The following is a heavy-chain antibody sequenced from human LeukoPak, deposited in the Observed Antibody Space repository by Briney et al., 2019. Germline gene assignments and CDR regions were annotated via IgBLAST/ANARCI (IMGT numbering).Heavy chain of an antibody. D-gene: IGHD2-15*01. CDR2: IITSLDVA. J-gene: IGHJ4*02. Sequence: ASVKVSCKASGYTFTNYGISWVRQAPGQGLEWIGRIITSLDVANYAQKFQGRVTLSVDRDTATTYMEVTSLRSEDTAIYYCARDHCSPGTCLGGHWGQGTLVTVSS. CDR3: ARDHCSPGTCLGGH. V-gene: IGHV1-69*04. CDR1: GYTFTNYG.